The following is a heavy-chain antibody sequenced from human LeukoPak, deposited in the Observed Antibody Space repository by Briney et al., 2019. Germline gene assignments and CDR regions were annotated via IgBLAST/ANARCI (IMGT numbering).Heavy chain of an antibody. CDR1: GFPFSTYN. J-gene: IGHJ4*02. CDR3: ARAGAYSSSWYFDY. CDR2: IWYDGSNK. D-gene: IGHD6-13*01. V-gene: IGHV3-33*08. Sequence: PGGSLRLSCAASGFPFSTYNIHWVRQAPGKGLEWVAVIWYDGSNKYYADSVKGRFTISRDNSKNTLYLQMNSLRAEDTAVYYCARAGAYSSSWYFDYWGQGTLVTVSS.